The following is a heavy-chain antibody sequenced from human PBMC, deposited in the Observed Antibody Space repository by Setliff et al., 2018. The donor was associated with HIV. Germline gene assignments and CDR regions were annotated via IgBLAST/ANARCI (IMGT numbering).Heavy chain of an antibody. CDR1: GFTFSAHG. CDR2: INYDVSYE. D-gene: IGHD2-2*01. V-gene: IGHV3-30*02. Sequence: GGSLRLSCAASGFTFSAHGMHWVRQAPGKGLEWVAFINYDVSYEYYADSVKGRVTISRDNSKNTVDLQMNSLRPEDTAVYYCAKDGDYANWDYDSFDIWGQGTLVTVSS. J-gene: IGHJ3*02. CDR3: AKDGDYANWDYDSFDI.